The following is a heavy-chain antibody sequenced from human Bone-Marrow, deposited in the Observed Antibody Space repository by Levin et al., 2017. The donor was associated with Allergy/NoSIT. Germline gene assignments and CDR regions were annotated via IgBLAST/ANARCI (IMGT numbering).Heavy chain of an antibody. CDR3: AKGPSITMVRGVIQDYFDY. D-gene: IGHD3-10*01. V-gene: IGHV3-23*01. CDR2: ISGSGGST. Sequence: TGGSLRLSCAASGFTFSSYAMSWVRQAPGKGLEWVSAISGSGGSTYYADSVKGRFTISRDNSKNTLYLQMNSLRAEDTAVYYCAKGPSITMVRGVIQDYFDYWGQGTLVTVSS. J-gene: IGHJ4*02. CDR1: GFTFSSYA.